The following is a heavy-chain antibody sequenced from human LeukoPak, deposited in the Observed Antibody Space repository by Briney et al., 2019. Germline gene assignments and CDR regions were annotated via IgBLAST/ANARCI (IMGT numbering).Heavy chain of an antibody. Sequence: GGSLRLSCAASGFTFSSYAMSWVRQAPGKGLEWVSAISGSGGSTYYADSVKGRFTISRDNSKNTLYLQMNSLRAEDTAVYYCASSYYDSSGYYYWGQGTLVTVSS. CDR3: ASSYYDSSGYYY. CDR2: ISGSGGST. D-gene: IGHD3-22*01. V-gene: IGHV3-23*01. J-gene: IGHJ4*02. CDR1: GFTFSSYA.